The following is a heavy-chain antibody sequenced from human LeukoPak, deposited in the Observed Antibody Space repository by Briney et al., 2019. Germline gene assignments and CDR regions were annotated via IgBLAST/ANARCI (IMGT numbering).Heavy chain of an antibody. CDR1: GFTVSSNY. D-gene: IGHD5-18*01. V-gene: IGHV3-53*04. Sequence: GGSLRLSCAASGFTVSSNYMSWVRQAPEKGPEWVSVIYSGGSTYYADSVKGRFTISRHNSKNTLYLQMNSLRAEDTAVYYCARARYSYVPHYYYYGMDVWGQGTTVTVSS. CDR3: ARARYSYVPHYYYYGMDV. J-gene: IGHJ6*02. CDR2: IYSGGST.